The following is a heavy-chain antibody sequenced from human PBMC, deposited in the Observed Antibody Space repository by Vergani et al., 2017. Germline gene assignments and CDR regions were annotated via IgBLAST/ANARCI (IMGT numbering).Heavy chain of an antibody. CDR2: ISGSGGST. J-gene: IGHJ4*02. D-gene: IGHD4-23*01. Sequence: VQLQQWGAGLLKPSETLSLTCAVYGGSFSGYYWSWIRQPPGKGLEWVSAISGSGGSTYYADSVKGRFTISRDNSKNTLYLQMNSLRAEDTAVYYCAAYPTTVVTPCYYWGQGTLVTVSS. CDR1: GGSFSGYY. V-gene: IGHV3-23*01. CDR3: AAYPTTVVTPCYY.